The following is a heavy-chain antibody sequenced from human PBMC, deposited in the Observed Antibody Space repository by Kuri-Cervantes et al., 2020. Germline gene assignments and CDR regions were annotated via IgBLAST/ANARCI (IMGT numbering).Heavy chain of an antibody. CDR1: GYSFTSYW. CDR3: ARVGYSGSYFGAFDI. Sequence: KVSCKGSGYSFTSYWIGWVRQTPGKGLEWMGIIYPGDSDTRYSPSFQGQVTISADKSISTAYLQWSSLKASDTAMYYCARVGYSGSYFGAFDIWGQGTMVTVSS. CDR2: IYPGDSDT. D-gene: IGHD1-26*01. J-gene: IGHJ3*02. V-gene: IGHV5-51*01.